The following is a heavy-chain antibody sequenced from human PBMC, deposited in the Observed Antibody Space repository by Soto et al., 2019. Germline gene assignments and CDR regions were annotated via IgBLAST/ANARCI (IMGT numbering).Heavy chain of an antibody. CDR1: GFTFSSYA. CDR2: ISYDGTNK. J-gene: IGHJ4*02. D-gene: IGHD3-22*01. V-gene: IGHV3-30-3*01. CDR3: ARDGDSSGYSNY. Sequence: QVQLVESGGGVVQPGRSLRLSCAASGFTFSSYAMHWVRQAPGKGLEWVAVISYDGTNKNYADSVKGRFTISRDNSKNTLYLHMNSLGAEDTAVYYCARDGDSSGYSNYWGQGTLVTVSS.